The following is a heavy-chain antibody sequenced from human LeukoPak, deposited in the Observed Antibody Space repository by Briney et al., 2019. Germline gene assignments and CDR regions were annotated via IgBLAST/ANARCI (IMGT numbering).Heavy chain of an antibody. CDR3: ARASTTGTTHFDY. J-gene: IGHJ4*02. D-gene: IGHD1-1*01. CDR1: GGSISSSNW. CDR2: IYHSGST. Sequence: SETLSLTCAVSGGSISSSNWWSWVRQPPGKGLEWIGEIYHSGSTNYNPSLKSRVTISVDKSKNQFSLKLSSVTAADTAVYYCARASTTGTTHFDYWGQGTLVTVSS. V-gene: IGHV4-4*02.